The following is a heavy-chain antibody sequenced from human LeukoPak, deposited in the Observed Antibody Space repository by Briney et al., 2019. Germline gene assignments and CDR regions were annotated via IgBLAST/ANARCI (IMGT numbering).Heavy chain of an antibody. CDR3: AKGRGYSGYDFFDY. J-gene: IGHJ4*02. CDR2: ISTSGGST. CDR1: GFTFSDYY. Sequence: GGSLRLSCAASGFTFSDYYMSWIRQAPGKGLEWVSAISTSGGSTFYADSVKGGFTISRDNSKNTLYLQMNSLRAEDTALYYCAKGRGYSGYDFFDYWGQGTLVTVSS. V-gene: IGHV3-23*01. D-gene: IGHD5-12*01.